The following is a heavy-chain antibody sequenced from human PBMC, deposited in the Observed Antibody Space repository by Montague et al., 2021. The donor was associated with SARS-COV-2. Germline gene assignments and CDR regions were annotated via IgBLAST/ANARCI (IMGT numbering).Heavy chain of an antibody. V-gene: IGHV4-61*01. J-gene: IGHJ4*02. D-gene: IGHD2-2*03. CDR3: ARIGYASVGYHYIYPD. CDR2: IAYSGST. CDR1: GASVRSGNSY. Sequence: SETLSLTCTVSGASVRSGNSYWNWHRQPPGKGLEWIGYIAYSGSTNYSPSLKIRVTISVDTSKNQSYLKVISATDADTAVYYCARIGYASVGYHYIYPDWGQGTLVTVSS.